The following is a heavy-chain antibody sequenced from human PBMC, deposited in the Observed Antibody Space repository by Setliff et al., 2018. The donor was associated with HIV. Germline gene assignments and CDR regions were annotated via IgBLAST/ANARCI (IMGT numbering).Heavy chain of an antibody. CDR1: DDSISSGVYY. J-gene: IGHJ4*02. D-gene: IGHD4-4*01. CDR3: AKTSPKDGYSSDF. CDR2: VHQNGNI. Sequence: SETLSLTCSVSDDSISSGVYYWSWVRQFPGKGLEWIGYVHQNGNIHYNPSLNSRVAMSLDTSKSQFSLELTSVTAADTAVYYCAKTSPKDGYSSDFWGQGTPVTVSS. V-gene: IGHV4-31*03.